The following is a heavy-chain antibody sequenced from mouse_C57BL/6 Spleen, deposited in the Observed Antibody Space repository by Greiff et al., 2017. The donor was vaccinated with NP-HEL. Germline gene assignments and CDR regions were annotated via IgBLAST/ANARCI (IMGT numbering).Heavy chain of an antibody. CDR3: ARDSSGSSYYFDY. V-gene: IGHV1-52*01. Sequence: QVQLKQPGAELVRPGSSVKLSCKASGYTFTSYWMHWVKQRPIQGLEWIGNIDPSDSETHYNQKFKDKATLTVDKSSSTAYMQLSSLTSEDSAVYYCARDSSGSSYYFDYWGQGTTLTVSS. J-gene: IGHJ2*01. CDR2: IDPSDSET. CDR1: GYTFTSYW. D-gene: IGHD3-2*02.